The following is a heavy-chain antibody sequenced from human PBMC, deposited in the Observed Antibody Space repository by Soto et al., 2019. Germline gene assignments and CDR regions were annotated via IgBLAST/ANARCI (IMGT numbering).Heavy chain of an antibody. CDR2: IYRGGDT. J-gene: IGHJ3*02. V-gene: IGHV3-53*01. CDR3: ARGMYGSGSYYIGDAFDM. D-gene: IGHD3-10*01. CDR1: GFTVSYNY. Sequence: GGSLRLSCAVSGFTVSYNYMNWVRQAPGKGLEWVSVIYRGGDTFYADSVKGRFTISRDNSKNTLYLQMNSLRAEDTAVYYCARGMYGSGSYYIGDAFDMWGQGTMVTVSS.